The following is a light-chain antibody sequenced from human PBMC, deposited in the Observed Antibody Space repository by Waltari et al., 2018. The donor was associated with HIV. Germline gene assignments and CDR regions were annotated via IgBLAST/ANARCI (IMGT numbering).Light chain of an antibody. CDR2: DVD. CDR3: SSYASSFTLL. Sequence: QSALTHPAPVSGSPGPSITLYCPGTSSDIAGSNYVSWYQQHPDTAPKLIIFDVDIRPSGMSNRFSGSKSGNTASLTISGLQAEDEADYYCSSYASSFTLLFGGGTKLTVL. CDR1: SSDIAGSNY. V-gene: IGLV2-14*03. J-gene: IGLJ3*02.